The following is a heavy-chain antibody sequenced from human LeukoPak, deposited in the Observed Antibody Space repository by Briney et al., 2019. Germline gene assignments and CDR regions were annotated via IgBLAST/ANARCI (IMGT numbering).Heavy chain of an antibody. V-gene: IGHV3-74*01. Sequence: GGSLRLSCAASGFTFSSNWMXXXXQAPGKGLXXXXXIXXXXXXTYYADSVKGRFXXXXXXAKNTLYLQMDSLRAEDTAVYYCARGADXNGYTILDYWGQRTLVTVSS. CDR1: GFTFSSNW. CDR3: ARGADXNGYTILDY. J-gene: IGHJ4*02. D-gene: IGHD3-22*01. CDR2: IXXXXXXT.